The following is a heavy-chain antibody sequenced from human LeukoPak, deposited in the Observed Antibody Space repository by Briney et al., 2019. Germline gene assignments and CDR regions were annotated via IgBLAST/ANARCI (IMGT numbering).Heavy chain of an antibody. Sequence: GGSLRLSCAASGFTFDDYAMHWVRQAPGTGLEWVSLISGDGGSTYYADSVKGRFTISRDNSKNSLYMQMNSLRTEDTALYYCAKEAGDSSGWQYYFDYWGQGTLVTVSS. CDR2: ISGDGGST. V-gene: IGHV3-43*02. D-gene: IGHD6-19*01. CDR3: AKEAGDSSGWQYYFDY. J-gene: IGHJ4*02. CDR1: GFTFDDYA.